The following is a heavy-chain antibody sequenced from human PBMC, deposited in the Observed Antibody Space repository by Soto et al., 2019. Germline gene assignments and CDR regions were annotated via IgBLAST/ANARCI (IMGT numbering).Heavy chain of an antibody. Sequence: SETLSLTCTVSGGSISSYYWSWIRQPPGKGLEWIGEINHSGSTNYNPSLKSRVTISVDTSKNQFSLKLSSVTAADTAVYYCARGGSPDLLWFGELLYSYYYGMDVWGQGTTVTVSS. J-gene: IGHJ6*02. CDR3: ARGGSPDLLWFGELLYSYYYGMDV. CDR1: GGSISSYY. CDR2: INHSGST. V-gene: IGHV4-34*01. D-gene: IGHD3-10*01.